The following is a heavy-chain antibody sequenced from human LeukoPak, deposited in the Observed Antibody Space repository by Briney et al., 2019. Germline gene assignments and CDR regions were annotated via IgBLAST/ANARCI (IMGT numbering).Heavy chain of an antibody. V-gene: IGHV4-39*07. J-gene: IGHJ4*02. CDR2: IYYSGST. CDR3: ARVGILVDY. Sequence: SETLSLTCTVSGGSISSSSYYWGWIRQPPGKGLEWIGSIYYSGSTYYNPSLKSRVTISVDTSKNQFSLKLSSVTAADTAVYYCARVGILVDYWGQGTLVTVSS. CDR1: GGSISSSSYY.